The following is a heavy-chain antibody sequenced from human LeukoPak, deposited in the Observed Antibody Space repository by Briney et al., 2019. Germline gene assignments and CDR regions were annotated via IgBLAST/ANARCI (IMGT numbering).Heavy chain of an antibody. Sequence: SETLSLTCTVSGGSISSNTYYWGWIRQPPGKGLEWIGSIYYSGSTYYNPSLKSRVTISVDTSKNQFSLKLSSVTAADTAVYYCARVDSSGYYAYWGQGTLVTVSS. J-gene: IGHJ4*02. CDR1: GGSISSNTYY. V-gene: IGHV4-39*07. CDR2: IYYSGST. CDR3: ARVDSSGYYAY. D-gene: IGHD3-22*01.